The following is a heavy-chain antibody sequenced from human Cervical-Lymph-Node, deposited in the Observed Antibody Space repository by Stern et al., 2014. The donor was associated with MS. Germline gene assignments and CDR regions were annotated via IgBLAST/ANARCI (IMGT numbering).Heavy chain of an antibody. CDR3: ARLAASSSGPLDY. CDR2: IYYTGST. CDR1: GTSTISNY. Sequence: VQLVESGPGLVKPSETLSLTCRVSGTSTISNYLSWFRQSPGKGLEWIGNIYYTGSTNYNPSLKSRVSMSLDTSKNQFSVKVTSVTAADTAVYYCARLAASSSGPLDYWGQGPLVTVSS. V-gene: IGHV4-59*01. D-gene: IGHD3-22*01. J-gene: IGHJ4*02.